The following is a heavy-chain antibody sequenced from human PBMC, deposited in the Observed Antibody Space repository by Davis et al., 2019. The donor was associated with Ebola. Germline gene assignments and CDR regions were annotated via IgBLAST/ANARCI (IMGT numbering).Heavy chain of an antibody. D-gene: IGHD3-10*01. J-gene: IGHJ4*02. Sequence: GESLKISCTGSGYSFTSYWIGWVRQLPGKGLEWMGNIYPGDSDTRYSPSFQGQVTISVDKSINTAYLQWSSLKASDTAMYYCARGPRSYFRAGGDDYWGQGTLVTVSS. CDR2: IYPGDSDT. V-gene: IGHV5-51*01. CDR3: ARGPRSYFRAGGDDY. CDR1: GYSFTSYW.